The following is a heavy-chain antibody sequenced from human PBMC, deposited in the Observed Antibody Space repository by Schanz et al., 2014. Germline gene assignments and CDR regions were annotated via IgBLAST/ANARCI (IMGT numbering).Heavy chain of an antibody. D-gene: IGHD3-3*01. Sequence: QVQLVQSGAEVKKPGASVKVSCKASGYTFTSYGISWVRQAPGQGLEWMGWISVYTGNTKYGQKVQGRVTMTADTSTNTAYMELRSLRSDDTAVYCCARSAGRDCWSGYYTRFDYWGQGALVTVSS. CDR3: ARSAGRDCWSGYYTRFDY. V-gene: IGHV1-18*01. CDR1: GYTFTSYG. J-gene: IGHJ4*02. CDR2: ISVYTGNT.